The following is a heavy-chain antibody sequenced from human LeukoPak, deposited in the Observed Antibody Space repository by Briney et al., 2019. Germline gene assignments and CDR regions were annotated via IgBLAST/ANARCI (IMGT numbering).Heavy chain of an antibody. CDR3: ARGYGDYYWSSDL. D-gene: IGHD4-17*01. CDR1: GYTFTGYY. Sequence: ASVKVSCKASGYTFTGYYMHWVRQAPGQGLEWMGWINPNSGGTNYAQKFQGRVTMTRDTSISTAYMELRSLRSDDTAVYYCARGYGDYYWSSDLWGRGTLVTVSS. V-gene: IGHV1-2*02. CDR2: INPNSGGT. J-gene: IGHJ2*01.